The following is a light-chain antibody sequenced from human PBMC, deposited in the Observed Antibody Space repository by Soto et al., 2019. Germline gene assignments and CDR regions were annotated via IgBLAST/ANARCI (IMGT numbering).Light chain of an antibody. CDR1: SSNIGAGYD. CDR3: QSYDSSIIWV. Sequence: QSVLTQPPSVSGAPGQRVTISCTGSSSNIGAGYDVHWYQQLPGTAPKLLIYGNSNRPSGVPDRFSGSKSGTSASLAITGLQAEDEADYYGQSYDSSIIWVFGGGTKLTVL. J-gene: IGLJ3*02. CDR2: GNS. V-gene: IGLV1-40*01.